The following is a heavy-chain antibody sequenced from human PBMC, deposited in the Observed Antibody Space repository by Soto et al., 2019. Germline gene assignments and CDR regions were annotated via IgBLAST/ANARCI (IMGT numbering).Heavy chain of an antibody. CDR3: VRVLDSSWYADL. D-gene: IGHD3-22*01. Sequence: WTWIRQAPGTGLEYIGYIFYTGVTNYNPSLSSLVTISLDTSKNHFSLKLNSMTAADTAVYYCVRVLDSSWYADLWGRGTLGTVSS. V-gene: IGHV4-61*03. CDR2: IFYTGVT. J-gene: IGHJ2*01.